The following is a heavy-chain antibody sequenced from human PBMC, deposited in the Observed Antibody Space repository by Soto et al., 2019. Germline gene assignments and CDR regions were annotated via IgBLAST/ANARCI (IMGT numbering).Heavy chain of an antibody. J-gene: IGHJ4*02. CDR2: INAGNGNT. Sequence: ASVKVSCKASGYTFTNYAIHWVRQAPGQRLEWMGWINAGNGNTKYSHKFQGRVTITRDTSASTAHMGLSSLRSEDTAVYYCARGERYYYDTGGYFGFDYWGQGTLVTVSS. D-gene: IGHD3-22*01. V-gene: IGHV1-3*01. CDR3: ARGERYYYDTGGYFGFDY. CDR1: GYTFTNYA.